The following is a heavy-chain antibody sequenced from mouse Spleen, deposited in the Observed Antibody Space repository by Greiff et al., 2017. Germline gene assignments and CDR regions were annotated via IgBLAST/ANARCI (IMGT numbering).Heavy chain of an antibody. J-gene: IGHJ1*03. D-gene: IGHD4-1*01. V-gene: IGHV1-69*01. CDR3: ARRGGTRYFDV. Sequence: QVQLKQPGAELVMPGASVKLSCKASGYTFTSYWMHWVKQRPGQGLEWIGEIDPSDSYTNYNQKFKGKATLTVDKSSSTAYMQLSSLTSEDSAVYYCARRGGTRYFDVWGTGTTVTVSS. CDR1: GYTFTSYW. CDR2: IDPSDSYT.